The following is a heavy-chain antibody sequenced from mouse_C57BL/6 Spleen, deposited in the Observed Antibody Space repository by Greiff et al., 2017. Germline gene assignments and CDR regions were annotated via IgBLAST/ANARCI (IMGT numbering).Heavy chain of an antibody. V-gene: IGHV1-54*01. CDR1: GYAFTNYL. CDR2: INPGSGGT. Sequence: QVQLKESGAELVRPGTSVKVSCKASGYAFTNYLIEWVKQRPGQGLEWIGVINPGSGGTNYNEKFQGKATLTADKASSTAYMQLSSLTSEDSAVYFCARAGYDGYWGFAYWGQGTLVTVSA. D-gene: IGHD2-3*01. CDR3: ARAGYDGYWGFAY. J-gene: IGHJ3*01.